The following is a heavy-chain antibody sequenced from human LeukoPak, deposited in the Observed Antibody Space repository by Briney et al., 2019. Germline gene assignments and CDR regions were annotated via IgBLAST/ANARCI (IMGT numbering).Heavy chain of an antibody. CDR2: INPNSSGT. J-gene: IGHJ1*01. CDR3: ARGGSITMVRGVIKYFQH. V-gene: IGHV1-2*04. CDR1: GYTFTGYY. D-gene: IGHD3-10*01. Sequence: ASVKVSCKASGYTFTGYYMHWVRQAPGQGLEWMGWINPNSSGTNYAQKFQGWVTMTRDTSISTAYMELSRLRSDDTAVYYCARGGSITMVRGVIKYFQHWGQGTLVTVSS.